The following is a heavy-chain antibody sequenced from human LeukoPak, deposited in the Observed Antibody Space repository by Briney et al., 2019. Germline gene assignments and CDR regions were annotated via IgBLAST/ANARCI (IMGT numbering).Heavy chain of an antibody. CDR2: ISSSGSTI. Sequence: GGSLRLSCAASGFTFSDYYMSWIRQAPGKGLEWVSYISSSGSTIYYADSVKGRFTISRDNAKNSLYLQMNSLKTEDTAVYYCTRGDTAAGRDYWGQGTLVTVSS. CDR3: TRGDTAAGRDY. V-gene: IGHV3-11*01. J-gene: IGHJ4*02. D-gene: IGHD6-13*01. CDR1: GFTFSDYY.